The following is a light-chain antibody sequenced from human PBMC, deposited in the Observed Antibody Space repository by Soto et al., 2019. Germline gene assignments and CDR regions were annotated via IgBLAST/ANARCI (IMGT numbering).Light chain of an antibody. V-gene: IGLV1-40*01. J-gene: IGLJ2*01. Sequence: QSVLTQPPSVSGAPGQRVTISCTGSSSNIGAGYHVHWYQQLPGTAPKLLIYGNNNRPSGVPDRFSGSKSGTSASLAITGLQAEDEADYYCQSYDSSLSAVVFGGGTKLTVL. CDR2: GNN. CDR1: SSNIGAGYH. CDR3: QSYDSSLSAVV.